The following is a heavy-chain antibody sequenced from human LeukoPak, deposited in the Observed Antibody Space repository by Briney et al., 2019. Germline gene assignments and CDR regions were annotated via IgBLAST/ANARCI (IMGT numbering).Heavy chain of an antibody. CDR2: INHSGST. D-gene: IGHD2-15*01. J-gene: IGHJ5*02. CDR1: GGSFSGYY. CDR3: ARSPGYCSGGSCELAPLDP. V-gene: IGHV4-34*01. Sequence: SETLSLTCAVYGGSFSGYYWSWIRQPPGKGLEWIGEINHSGSTNYNPSLKSRVTISVDTSKNQFSLKLSSVTAADTAVYYCARSPGYCSGGSCELAPLDPWGQGTLVTVPS.